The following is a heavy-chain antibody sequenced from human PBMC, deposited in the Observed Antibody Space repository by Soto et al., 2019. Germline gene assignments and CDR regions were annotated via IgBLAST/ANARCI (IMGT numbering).Heavy chain of an antibody. CDR2: IWSDGSNK. CDR3: AGDPTSQGRIQIWYDY. J-gene: IGHJ4*02. Sequence: QVQLVESGGGVVQSGRSLRLSCAASGFTFSSYGMHWVRQAPGKGLEWVAVIWSDGSNKYYADSVKGRFTISRDNSKNKLYLQMHSLRAEAQADYYCAGDPTSQGRIQIWYDYWGQGTLVTVSS. D-gene: IGHD5-18*01. CDR1: GFTFSSYG. V-gene: IGHV3-33*01.